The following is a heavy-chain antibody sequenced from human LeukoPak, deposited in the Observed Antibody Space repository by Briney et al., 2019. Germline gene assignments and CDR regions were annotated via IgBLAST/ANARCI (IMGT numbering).Heavy chain of an antibody. CDR1: GGSFSGYY. D-gene: IGHD3-9*01. Sequence: SETLSLTCAVYGGSFSGYYWSWIRQPPGKGLEWIGEINHSGSTNYNPSLKSRVTISVDTSKNQFSLKLSSVTAADTAVYYCAREYDILTGYYRYRGQGTLVTVSS. V-gene: IGHV4-34*01. J-gene: IGHJ4*02. CDR2: INHSGST. CDR3: AREYDILTGYYRY.